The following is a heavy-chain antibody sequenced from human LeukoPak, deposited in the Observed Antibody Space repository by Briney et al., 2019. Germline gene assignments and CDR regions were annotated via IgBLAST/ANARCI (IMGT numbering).Heavy chain of an antibody. Sequence: GGSLRLSCAASGFPFSSYAMSWFRQTPGKGLEWVSSIIASGGTTYYADSVKGRFTISRDNSKNTAYLQMNTLRAEDTAAYYCAKGAGGSYGLYYFDYWGQGTLVTVSS. D-gene: IGHD3-10*01. CDR1: GFPFSSYA. CDR2: IIASGGTT. V-gene: IGHV3-23*01. CDR3: AKGAGGSYGLYYFDY. J-gene: IGHJ4*02.